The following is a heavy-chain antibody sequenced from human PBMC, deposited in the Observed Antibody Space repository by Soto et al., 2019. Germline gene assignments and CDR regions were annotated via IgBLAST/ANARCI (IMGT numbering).Heavy chain of an antibody. CDR1: GYTFTSYG. Sequence: ASVKVSCKASGYTFTSYGISWVRQAPGQGLEWMGWISAYNGNTNYAQKLQGRVTMTTDTSTSTAYMELRSLRSDDTAVYYCARGQWLWFGELTPSNLFDSWGQGTLVTVSS. V-gene: IGHV1-18*01. CDR3: ARGQWLWFGELTPSNLFDS. J-gene: IGHJ5*01. CDR2: ISAYNGNT. D-gene: IGHD3-10*01.